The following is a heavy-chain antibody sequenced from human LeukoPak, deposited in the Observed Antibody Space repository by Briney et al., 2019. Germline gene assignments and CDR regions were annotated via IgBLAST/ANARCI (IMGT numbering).Heavy chain of an antibody. D-gene: IGHD1-26*01. CDR3: ARDRIVGATHRGQAY. Sequence: ASVKVSCKASGYTFTGYFIHWVRQAPGQGLEWMGWLNPNSGATNYAQKFQGRVTMTRDTSISTAYMELSRLRSDDTAVYYCARDRIVGATHRGQAYWGQGTLVTVSS. J-gene: IGHJ4*02. CDR2: LNPNSGAT. CDR1: GYTFTGYF. V-gene: IGHV1-2*02.